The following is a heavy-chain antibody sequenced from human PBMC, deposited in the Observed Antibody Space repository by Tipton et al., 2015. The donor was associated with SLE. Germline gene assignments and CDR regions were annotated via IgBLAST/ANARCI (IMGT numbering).Heavy chain of an antibody. CDR1: GFTFSSYS. J-gene: IGHJ4*02. V-gene: IGHV3-21*03. CDR2: ISSSSSYI. Sequence: ALRLSCAASGFTFSSYSMNWVRQAPGKGLEWVSSISSSSSYIYYADSVKGRFTISRDNAKNSLYLQMNSLRAEDTAVYYCARVGAGLPRDWGQGTLVTVSS. CDR3: ARVGAGLPRD. D-gene: IGHD1-26*01.